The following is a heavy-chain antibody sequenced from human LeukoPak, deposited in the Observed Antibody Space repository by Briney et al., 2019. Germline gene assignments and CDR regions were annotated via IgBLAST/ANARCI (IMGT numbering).Heavy chain of an antibody. D-gene: IGHD5-18*01. CDR3: ARDGSGLWSTPHFDY. V-gene: IGHV4-34*01. Sequence: SETLSLTCAVYGGSFSGYYWSWIRQPPGKGLEWIGEINHSGSTNYNPSLKSRVTISVDTSKNQFSLKLSSVTAADTAVYYCARDGSGLWSTPHFDYWGQGTLVTVSS. CDR2: INHSGST. CDR1: GGSFSGYY. J-gene: IGHJ4*02.